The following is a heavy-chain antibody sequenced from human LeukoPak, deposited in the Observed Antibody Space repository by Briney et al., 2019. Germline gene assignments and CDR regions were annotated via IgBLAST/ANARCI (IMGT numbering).Heavy chain of an antibody. V-gene: IGHV1-8*01. CDR3: TRGSLSGSSRDY. J-gene: IGHJ4*02. CDR1: GYTFSGYD. CDR2: MNPSTGDT. D-gene: IGHD1-26*01. Sequence: ASVRVSCKASGYTFSGYDINWVRQAIGQGLEWMGWMNPSTGDTGYAQKFQGRVNMTRNTSVDTAFMELSGLGFEDTAIYYCTRGSLSGSSRDYWGQGTLVTVSS.